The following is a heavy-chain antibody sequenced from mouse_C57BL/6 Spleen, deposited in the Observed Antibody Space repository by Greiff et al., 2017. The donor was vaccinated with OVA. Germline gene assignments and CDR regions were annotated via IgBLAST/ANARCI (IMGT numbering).Heavy chain of an antibody. Sequence: VHVKQSGPELVKPGASVKISCKASGYSFTDYNMNWVKQSNGKSLEWIGVINPNYGTTSYNQKFKGKATLTVDQSSSTAYMQLNSLTSEDSAVYYCARFYSNHYAMDYWGQGTSVTVSS. CDR2: INPNYGTT. CDR3: ARFYSNHYAMDY. J-gene: IGHJ4*01. D-gene: IGHD2-5*01. V-gene: IGHV1-39*01. CDR1: GYSFTDYN.